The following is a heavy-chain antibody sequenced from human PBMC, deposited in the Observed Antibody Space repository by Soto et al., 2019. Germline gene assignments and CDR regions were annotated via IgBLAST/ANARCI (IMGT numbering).Heavy chain of an antibody. J-gene: IGHJ6*02. D-gene: IGHD2-2*01. CDR1: GGTFSSYA. CDR2: IIHISDTT. CDR3: ARSQGSSTILESNYYYYYGMDV. V-gene: IGHV1-69*01. Sequence: QVQLVQSGAEVKKPGSSVKVSCKASGGTFSSYAISWVRQAPGPGLEWMGGIIHISDTTNYSQKFQGRVTITADESTSTAYMELRSLRSEDTAVYYCARSQGSSTILESNYYYYYGMDVWGQGTTVTVSS.